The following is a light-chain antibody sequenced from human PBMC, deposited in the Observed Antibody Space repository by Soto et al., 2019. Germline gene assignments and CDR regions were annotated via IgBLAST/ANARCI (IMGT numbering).Light chain of an antibody. Sequence: DIVMSQTPLSLSVTPGQPASISCRSSQSLLSSGGETYLLWYLRRPGQSPQLLIYEVSNRISAVPDRFSGSGSGTDFTLKIRRVEAEDAGVYYCMQSTQLHLTFGKGKRREIK. CDR1: QSLLSSGGETY. V-gene: IGKV2D-29*02. J-gene: IGKJ5*01. CDR3: MQSTQLHLT. CDR2: EVS.